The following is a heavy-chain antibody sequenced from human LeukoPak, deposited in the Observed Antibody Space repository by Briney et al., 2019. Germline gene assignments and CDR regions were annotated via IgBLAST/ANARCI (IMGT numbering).Heavy chain of an antibody. V-gene: IGHV1-18*01. CDR3: ARDNGPSTLLLWFGESKAGPDY. D-gene: IGHD3-10*01. J-gene: IGHJ4*02. Sequence: ASVKVSCKASGYTFTSYGISWVRQAPGQGLEWMGWISAYNGNTNYAQKLQGRVTMTTDTSTSTAYMELRSLRSDDTAVYYCARDNGPSTLLLWFGESKAGPDYWGQGTLVTVSS. CDR2: ISAYNGNT. CDR1: GYTFTSYG.